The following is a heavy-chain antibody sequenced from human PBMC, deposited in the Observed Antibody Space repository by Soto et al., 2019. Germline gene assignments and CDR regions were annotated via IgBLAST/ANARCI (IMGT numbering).Heavy chain of an antibody. Sequence: QVQLQESGPRLVEASQTLSLTCTVSNASITSSGYYWSWVRQPPGKRLEWIGYIYHSGSTFYSPYLQSRLTMTVNKSKNQFSLTLRSVTAADTDVYHCARMSGTYHVPDYWGQGTLVTVSS. J-gene: IGHJ4*02. D-gene: IGHD1-26*01. CDR1: NASITSSGYY. V-gene: IGHV4-31*03. CDR2: IYHSGST. CDR3: ARMSGTYHVPDY.